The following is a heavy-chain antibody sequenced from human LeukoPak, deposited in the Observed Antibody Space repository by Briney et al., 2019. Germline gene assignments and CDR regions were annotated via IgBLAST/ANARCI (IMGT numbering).Heavy chain of an antibody. CDR3: AKGPYSSGWRYYYGMDV. CDR1: GFTFSSYA. V-gene: IGHV3-23*01. D-gene: IGHD6-19*01. CDR2: ISGSGGST. J-gene: IGHJ6*02. Sequence: GGSLRLSCAASGFTFSSYAMNWVRQAPGKGLEWVSAISGSGGSTYYADSVKGRFTISRDNSKNTLYLRMNSLRAEDTAVYYCAKGPYSSGWRYYYGMDVWGQGTTVTVSS.